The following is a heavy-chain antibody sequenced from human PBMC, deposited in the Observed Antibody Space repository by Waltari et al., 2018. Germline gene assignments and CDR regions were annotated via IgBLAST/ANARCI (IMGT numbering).Heavy chain of an antibody. V-gene: IGHV4-31*03. CDR2: IYYSGST. Sequence: QVQLQESGPGLVKPSQTLSLTCTVSGGSIRSGGYYWSWIRQHPGKGLEWIGYIYYSGSTYYNPSLKSRVTIAVDTSKNQFSLKLSSVTAADTAVYYCAREGVTVARRFDLWGRGTLVTVSS. D-gene: IGHD2-15*01. CDR1: GGSIRSGGYY. J-gene: IGHJ2*01. CDR3: AREGVTVARRFDL.